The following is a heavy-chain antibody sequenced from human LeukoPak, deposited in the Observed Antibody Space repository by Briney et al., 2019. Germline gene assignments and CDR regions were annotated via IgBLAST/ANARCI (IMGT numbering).Heavy chain of an antibody. J-gene: IGHJ4*02. Sequence: SSETLSLTCTVSGGSISSYYWSWIRQPPGKGLEWLGYIYYSGSTNYNPSLKSRVTISVDTSKNQFSLKLSSVTAADTAVYYCARWTVRGVIRYFDYWGQGTLVTVSS. D-gene: IGHD3-10*01. CDR1: GGSISSYY. CDR2: IYYSGST. CDR3: ARWTVRGVIRYFDY. V-gene: IGHV4-59*01.